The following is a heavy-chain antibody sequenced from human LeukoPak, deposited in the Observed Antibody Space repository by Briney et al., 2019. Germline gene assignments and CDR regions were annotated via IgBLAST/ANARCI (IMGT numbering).Heavy chain of an antibody. Sequence: SETLSLTCTVSGGSTSSSHYYWSWIRQPAGKGLEWIGRIYTSENINYNPSLKSRVIILVDSSKNQVSLKLSSVTAADTAVYYCARGGYNWFDPWGQGTLVTVSS. J-gene: IGHJ5*02. D-gene: IGHD3-16*01. CDR1: GGSTSSSHYY. CDR2: IYTSENI. V-gene: IGHV4-61*02. CDR3: ARGGYNWFDP.